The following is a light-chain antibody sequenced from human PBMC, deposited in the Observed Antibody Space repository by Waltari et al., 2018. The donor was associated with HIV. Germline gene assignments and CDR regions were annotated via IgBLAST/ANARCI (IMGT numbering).Light chain of an antibody. Sequence: EIVLTQSPDTLSLSLGERAALSCRASQSVSSNYLAWYQQKPGQAPRLLIYGASSRATGIPDTFSGSGSGTDFTLTINRLEPEDFAVYYCQQYGSSPYTFGQGTKLEIK. CDR3: QQYGSSPYT. CDR2: GAS. J-gene: IGKJ2*01. CDR1: QSVSSNY. V-gene: IGKV3-20*01.